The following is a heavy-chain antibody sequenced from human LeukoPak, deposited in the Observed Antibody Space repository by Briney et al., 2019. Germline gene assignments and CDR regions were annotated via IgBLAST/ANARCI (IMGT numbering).Heavy chain of an antibody. Sequence: GGSLRLSCVGSGFSFTNYAVSWVRQAPGKGLEWVSGMTGGGTTYYADPMKGRFVISRDNSKNTVYLQMNSLRAEDTALYFCAKDKIVGDGRWDFDYWGQGTLVTVSS. V-gene: IGHV3-23*01. J-gene: IGHJ4*02. CDR3: AKDKIVGDGRWDFDY. D-gene: IGHD3-10*01. CDR1: GFSFTNYA. CDR2: MTGGGTT.